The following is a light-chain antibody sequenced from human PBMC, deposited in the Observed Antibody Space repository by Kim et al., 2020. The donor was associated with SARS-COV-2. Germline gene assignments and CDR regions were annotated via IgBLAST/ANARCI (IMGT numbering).Light chain of an antibody. J-gene: IGLJ1*01. Sequence: VSPGQTDRITCSGDKEGDKYASWYQQKPSQAPVLVIYQDSKRPTGIPGRFSGSQAGNTGTLTLSGTAAMGEADNFCQAWNSSTGDVSGTGPRGTVL. CDR3: QAWNSSTGDV. V-gene: IGLV3-1*01. CDR2: QDS. CDR1: KEGDKY.